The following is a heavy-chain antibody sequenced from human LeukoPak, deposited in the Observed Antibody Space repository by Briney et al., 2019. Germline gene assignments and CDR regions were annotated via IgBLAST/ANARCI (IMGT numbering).Heavy chain of an antibody. V-gene: IGHV1-46*01. CDR1: GYTFTSYY. D-gene: IGHD3-22*01. CDR3: ARVRFDYYDSSGYYTFDY. Sequence: ASVKVSCKASGYTFTSYYMHWVRQAPGQGLEWMGLINPSGGSTTYAQKFQGRVTMTRDTSTSTVYMELSSLRSEDTAVYYCARVRFDYYDSSGYYTFDYWGQGTLVTVSS. J-gene: IGHJ4*02. CDR2: INPSGGST.